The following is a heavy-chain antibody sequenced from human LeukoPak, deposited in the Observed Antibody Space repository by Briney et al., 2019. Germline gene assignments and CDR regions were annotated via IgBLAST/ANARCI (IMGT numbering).Heavy chain of an antibody. CDR2: IFRGEKT. D-gene: IGHD4-17*01. CDR1: GITLSNYA. CDR3: VKEVPGTTVYD. V-gene: IGHV3-66*01. J-gene: IGHJ4*02. Sequence: GGSLRLSCAVSGITLSNYAMSWVRQAPGEGLEWVSVIFRGEKTYYADSVKGRFTISRDSSTNTVYLQMASLRAEDTAIYYCVKEVPGTTVYDWGQGTLVTVSS.